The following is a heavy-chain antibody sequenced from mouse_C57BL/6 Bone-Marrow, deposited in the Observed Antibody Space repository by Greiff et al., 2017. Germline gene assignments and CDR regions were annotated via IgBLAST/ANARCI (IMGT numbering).Heavy chain of an antibody. Sequence: EVKLVESGPSLVKPSQTLSITCSVTGDSITSGYWNWIRKFPGNKLEYMGYISYSGSNYYNPSLKSRISITRDTSKNQYYLQLNSVATEDTAKYYCARLDSYWYFYVWGAGTTVTVSS. V-gene: IGHV3-8*02. CDR1: GDSITSGY. J-gene: IGHJ1*01. CDR2: ISYSGSN. CDR3: ARLDSYWYFYV.